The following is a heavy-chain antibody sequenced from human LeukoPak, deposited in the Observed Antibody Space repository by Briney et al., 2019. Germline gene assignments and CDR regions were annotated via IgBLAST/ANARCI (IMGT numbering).Heavy chain of an antibody. CDR1: GYTFTGYY. D-gene: IGHD3-9*01. J-gene: IGHJ6*02. Sequence: ASVKVSCKASGYTFTGYYMHWVRQAPGQGLEWMGRINANSGGTNYAQKFQGRVTMTRDTSISTAYMELSRLRSDDTAVYYCARNDDILTGYYYYYGMDVWGQGTTVTVSS. CDR2: INANSGGT. CDR3: ARNDDILTGYYYYYGMDV. V-gene: IGHV1-2*06.